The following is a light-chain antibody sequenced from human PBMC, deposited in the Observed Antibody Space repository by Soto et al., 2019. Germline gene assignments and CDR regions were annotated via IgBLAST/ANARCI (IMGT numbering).Light chain of an antibody. Sequence: EIVLTQSPGTLSLSPGERATLSCRASQSVSSNLAWYQQKPGQAPRLLIYGASTRATGISARFSGSGSGTEFTLTISSLQSEDFAVYYCLQYNNWPKTFGRGTKVDIK. CDR2: GAS. CDR1: QSVSSN. J-gene: IGKJ1*01. CDR3: LQYNNWPKT. V-gene: IGKV3-15*01.